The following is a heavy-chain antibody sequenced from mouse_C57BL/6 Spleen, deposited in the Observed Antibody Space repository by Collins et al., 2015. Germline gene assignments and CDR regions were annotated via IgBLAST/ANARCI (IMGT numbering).Heavy chain of an antibody. V-gene: IGHV1-54*01. CDR1: GYAFTNYL. Sequence: QVQLQQSGAELVRPGTSVKVSCKASGYAFTNYLIEWVKQRPGQGLEWIGVINPGSGGTNYNEKFKSKATLTVDTSSSTAYMQLSSLTSEDSAVYCCARWGPHYYGSSYWYFDVWGTGTTVTVSS. CDR3: ARWGPHYYGSSYWYFDV. D-gene: IGHD1-1*01. J-gene: IGHJ1*03. CDR2: INPGSGGT.